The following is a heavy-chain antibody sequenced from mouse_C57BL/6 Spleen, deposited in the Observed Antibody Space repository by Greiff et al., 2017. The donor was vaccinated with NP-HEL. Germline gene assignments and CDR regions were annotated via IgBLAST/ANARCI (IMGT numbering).Heavy chain of an antibody. CDR1: GYTFTDYN. J-gene: IGHJ4*01. V-gene: IGHV1-22*01. Sequence: EVKLQESGPELVKPGASVKMSCKASGYTFTDYNMHWVKQSHGKSLEWIGYINPNNGGTSYNQKFKGKATLTVNKSSSTAYMELRSLTSEDSAVYYCAIYGRGAMDYWGQGTSVTVSS. D-gene: IGHD1-1*02. CDR3: AIYGRGAMDY. CDR2: INPNNGGT.